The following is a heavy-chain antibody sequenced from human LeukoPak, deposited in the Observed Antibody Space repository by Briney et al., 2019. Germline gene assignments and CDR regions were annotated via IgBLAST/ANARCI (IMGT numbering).Heavy chain of an antibody. J-gene: IGHJ3*02. CDR3: ARVPMATITSARYAFDI. CDR2: IYYSGST. CDR1: GGSISSGGYY. Sequence: PSETLSLTCTVSGGSISSGGYYWSWIRQHPGKGLEWIGYIYYSGSTYYNPSLKSRVTISVDTSKNQFSLKLSSVTVADTAVYYCARVPMATITSARYAFDIWGQGTVVTVSS. D-gene: IGHD4-4*01. V-gene: IGHV4-31*03.